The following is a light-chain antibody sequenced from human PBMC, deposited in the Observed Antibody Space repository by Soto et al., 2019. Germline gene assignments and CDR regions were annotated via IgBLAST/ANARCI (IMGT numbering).Light chain of an antibody. J-gene: IGKJ4*01. Sequence: DIQMTQSPSSVSASVGDRVTITCRASQGISSWLAWFRQQPGKAPKLLIYKASNLQTGVPSRFSGSGSGTDFTLTISSLQPEDFGTYYCQQASSFPLTFGGGTKVEI. CDR2: KAS. CDR3: QQASSFPLT. V-gene: IGKV1-12*01. CDR1: QGISSW.